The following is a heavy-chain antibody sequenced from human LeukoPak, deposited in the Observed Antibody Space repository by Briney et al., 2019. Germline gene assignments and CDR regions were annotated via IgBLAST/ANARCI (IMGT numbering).Heavy chain of an antibody. Sequence: ASVNVSCKASGYTFTGYYMHWVRQAPGQGLEWMGWINPNNGGTNYAQKFQGRVTMTRDTSISTAYLELSSLRSDDTAVYYCARDMVRGVIEVYWGQGTLVTVSS. CDR1: GYTFTGYY. J-gene: IGHJ4*02. CDR3: ARDMVRGVIEVY. CDR2: INPNNGGT. D-gene: IGHD3-10*01. V-gene: IGHV1-2*02.